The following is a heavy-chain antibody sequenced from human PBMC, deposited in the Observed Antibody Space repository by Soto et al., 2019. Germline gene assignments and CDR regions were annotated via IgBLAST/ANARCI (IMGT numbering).Heavy chain of an antibody. CDR2: ISWNSGSI. V-gene: IGHV3-9*01. CDR1: GFTFDDYA. J-gene: IGHJ4*02. Sequence: EVQLVESGGGLVQPGRSLRLSCAASGFTFDDYAMHWVRQAPGKGLEWVSGISWNSGSIGYADSVKGRFTISRDNAKNSLYLQMNSLRAEDTALYYCAKGYNWNDPFDYWGQGPLVTVSS. CDR3: AKGYNWNDPFDY. D-gene: IGHD1-1*01.